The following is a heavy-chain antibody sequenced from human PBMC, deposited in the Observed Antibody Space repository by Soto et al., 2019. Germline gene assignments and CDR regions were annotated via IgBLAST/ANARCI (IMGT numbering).Heavy chain of an antibody. Sequence: SVKVSCKASGGTFSSYTISWVRQAPGQGLEWMGRIIPILGIANYAQKFQGRVTTTADKSTSTAYMELSSLRSEDTAVYYCASSLFGVVIRSFDYWGQGTLVTVSS. CDR3: ASSLFGVVIRSFDY. D-gene: IGHD3-3*01. CDR1: GGTFSSYT. V-gene: IGHV1-69*02. J-gene: IGHJ4*02. CDR2: IIPILGIA.